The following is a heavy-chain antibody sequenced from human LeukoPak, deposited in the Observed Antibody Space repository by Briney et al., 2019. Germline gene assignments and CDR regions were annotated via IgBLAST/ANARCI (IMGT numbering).Heavy chain of an antibody. D-gene: IGHD6-19*01. CDR1: GYTFTSYG. CDR2: ISAYNGNT. CDR3: ARDHIAVAAAPDY. V-gene: IGHV1-18*01. Sequence: ASVKVSCKASGYTFTSYGISWVRQAPGQGLEWMGWISAYNGNTNYAQKLQGRVTMTTDTSTSTAYIELRSQRSDDTAVYYCARDHIAVAAAPDYWGQGTLVTVSS. J-gene: IGHJ4*02.